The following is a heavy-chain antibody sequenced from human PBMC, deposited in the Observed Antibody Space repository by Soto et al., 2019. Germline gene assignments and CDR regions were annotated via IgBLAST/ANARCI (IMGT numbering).Heavy chain of an antibody. CDR1: GGPVSSGSYY. J-gene: IGHJ4*02. Sequence: SETLSLTCTVSGGPVSSGSYYWSWIRQPPGKGLEWIGYIYYSGSTNYNPSLKSRVTISVDTSKNQFSLKLSSVTAADTAVYYCARGGYSYGYSFDYWGQGTLVTVSS. CDR2: IYYSGST. V-gene: IGHV4-61*01. CDR3: ARGGYSYGYSFDY. D-gene: IGHD5-18*01.